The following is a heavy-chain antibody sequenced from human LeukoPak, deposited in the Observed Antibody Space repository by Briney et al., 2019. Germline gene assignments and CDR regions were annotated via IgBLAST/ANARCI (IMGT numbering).Heavy chain of an antibody. V-gene: IGHV3-7*01. J-gene: IGHJ3*02. Sequence: GGSLRLSCAVSGFTFSSYWMSWVRQAPGKGLEWVANIKQDGSEKYYVDSVKGRFTISRDNAKNSLYLQMNSLRAEDTAVYYCARASSTVTTTGAFDIWGQGTMVTVSS. CDR1: GFTFSSYW. D-gene: IGHD4-17*01. CDR2: IKQDGSEK. CDR3: ARASSTVTTTGAFDI.